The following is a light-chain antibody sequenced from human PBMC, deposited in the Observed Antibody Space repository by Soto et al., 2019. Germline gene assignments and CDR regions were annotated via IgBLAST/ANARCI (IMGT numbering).Light chain of an antibody. V-gene: IGKV3-15*01. J-gene: IGKJ2*01. Sequence: EMVMTQSPATLSVSPGEGVTLSCRVSQSVGHSLAWYQQKPGQPPRILIYGASTRVTGVPPRFSGSGSGTEFTLTITSLQSEDFALYYCQRYNDWTEYTFGQGTRLEIK. CDR1: QSVGHS. CDR2: GAS. CDR3: QRYNDWTEYT.